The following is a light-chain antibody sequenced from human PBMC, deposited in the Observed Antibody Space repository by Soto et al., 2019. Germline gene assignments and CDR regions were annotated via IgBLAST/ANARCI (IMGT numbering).Light chain of an antibody. CDR3: QQRHNLPHT. CDR2: DAS. V-gene: IGKV1-33*01. CDR1: QDVRKY. J-gene: IGKJ3*01. Sequence: DIQMTLSPSSLSASVGDRVTITCQASQDVRKYLSWYQQKARKAPKLLIYDASNLETGVPSRFSGSESGTDFTFTISSLQPEDIATYYCQQRHNLPHTFGPGTKVDIK.